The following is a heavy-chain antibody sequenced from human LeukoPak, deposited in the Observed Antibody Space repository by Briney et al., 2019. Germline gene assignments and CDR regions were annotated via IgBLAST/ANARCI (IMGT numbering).Heavy chain of an antibody. CDR3: ARAVGSHYDSSGYYPYYFDY. CDR1: EFTFSSYS. J-gene: IGHJ4*02. D-gene: IGHD3-22*01. Sequence: GGSLRLSCAASEFTFSSYSMNWVSQAPGKGLEWVSSISSSSSYIYYADSVKGRFTISRDNAKNSLYLQMNSLRAEDTAVYYCARAVGSHYDSSGYYPYYFDYRGQGTLVTVSS. V-gene: IGHV3-21*01. CDR2: ISSSSSYI.